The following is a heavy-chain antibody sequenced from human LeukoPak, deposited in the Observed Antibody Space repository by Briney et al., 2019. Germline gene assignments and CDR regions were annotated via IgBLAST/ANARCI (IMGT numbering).Heavy chain of an antibody. CDR3: ARDWGSGYYFDY. V-gene: IGHV4-31*03. J-gene: IGHJ4*02. D-gene: IGHD3-22*01. CDR2: IYYSGST. CDR1: GGSISSGGYY. Sequence: SETLSLTCTVSGGSISSGGYYWSWIRQHPGKGLEWIGDIYYSGSTSYNPSLKGRVSISVDTSKNQFSLKLSSVTAADTAVYYCARDWGSGYYFDYWGQGTLVTVSS.